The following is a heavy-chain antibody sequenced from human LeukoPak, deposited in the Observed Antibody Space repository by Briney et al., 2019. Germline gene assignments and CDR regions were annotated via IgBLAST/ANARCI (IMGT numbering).Heavy chain of an antibody. CDR3: TRYSSSWYDWFDP. CDR1: GFTLGDYA. J-gene: IGHJ5*02. Sequence: GGSLRLSCTASGFTLGDYAMSWFSQAQGKGMEWVGFIRSKAYGGTTEYAASVKGRFTISRDDSKSIAYLQMNSLKTEDTAVYYCTRYSSSWYDWFDPWGQGTLVTVSS. V-gene: IGHV3-49*03. CDR2: IRSKAYGGTT. D-gene: IGHD6-13*01.